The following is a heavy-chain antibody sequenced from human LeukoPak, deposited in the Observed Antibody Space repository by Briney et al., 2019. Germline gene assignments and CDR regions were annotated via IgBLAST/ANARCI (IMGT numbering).Heavy chain of an antibody. D-gene: IGHD2-2*01. CDR1: GGSISGYF. CDR2: VYTSGTT. CDR3: ASYIVVVPAANYAFDI. J-gene: IGHJ3*02. Sequence: SETLSLTCTVSGGSISGYFWTWIRQPAGKELEWIGRVYTSGTTYYNPSLESRVTISVDTSKNQFSLKLSSVTAADTAVYYCASYIVVVPAANYAFDIRGQGTMVTVSS. V-gene: IGHV4-4*07.